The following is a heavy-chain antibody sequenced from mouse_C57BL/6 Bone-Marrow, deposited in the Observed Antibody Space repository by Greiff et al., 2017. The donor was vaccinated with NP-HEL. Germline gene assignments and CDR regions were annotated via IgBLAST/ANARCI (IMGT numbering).Heavy chain of an antibody. CDR1: GYTFTDYY. V-gene: IGHV1-76*01. CDR2: IYPGSGNT. D-gene: IGHD6-1*01. Sequence: VKLQESGAELVRPGASVKLSCKASGYTFTDYYINWVKQRPGQGLEWIARIYPGSGNTYYNEKFKGKATLTAEKSSSTAYMQLSSLTSEDSAVYFCARSPLWYFDVWGTGTTVTVSS. CDR3: ARSPLWYFDV. J-gene: IGHJ1*03.